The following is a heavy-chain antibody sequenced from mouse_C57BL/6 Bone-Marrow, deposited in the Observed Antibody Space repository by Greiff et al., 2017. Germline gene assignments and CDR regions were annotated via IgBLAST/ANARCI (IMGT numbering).Heavy chain of an antibody. CDR2: INPSSGYT. D-gene: IGHD1-1*02. CDR1: GYTFTSYW. Sequence: QVQLQQSGAELAKPGASVKLSCKASGYTFTSYWMHWVKQRPGQGLEWIGYINPSSGYTKYNQKFKGKATLTADKSSSTAYMQLSSLTYEDSAVYYCARMRGSPAWVAYWGQGTLVTVSA. CDR3: ARMRGSPAWVAY. V-gene: IGHV1-7*01. J-gene: IGHJ3*01.